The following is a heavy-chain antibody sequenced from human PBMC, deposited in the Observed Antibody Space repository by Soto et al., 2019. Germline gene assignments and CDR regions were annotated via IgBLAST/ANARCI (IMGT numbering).Heavy chain of an antibody. CDR2: INPGSGVT. V-gene: IGHV1-2*02. J-gene: IGHJ4*02. D-gene: IGHD1-1*01. CDR1: GYSFTKYH. CDR3: ARVAGHKNARFDT. Sequence: ASVKVSCKASGYSFTKYHMHWVRQAPGQGLEWMGWINPGSGVTNQAQKFQGRVTMTRDTSITTTYMELNSLTSDDTAVYYCARVAGHKNARFDTWGQGALVTVSS.